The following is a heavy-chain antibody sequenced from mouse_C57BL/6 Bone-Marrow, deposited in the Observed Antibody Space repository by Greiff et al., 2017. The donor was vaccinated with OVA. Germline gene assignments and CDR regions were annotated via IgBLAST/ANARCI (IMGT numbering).Heavy chain of an antibody. CDR2: IDPENGDT. J-gene: IGHJ2*01. Sequence: DVKLVESGAELVRPGASVKLSCTASGFNIKDDYMHWVKQRPEQGLEWIGWIDPENGDTEYASKFQGKATITADTSSNTAYLQLSSLTSEDTAVYYCTTSGRPFDYWGQGTTLTVSS. CDR3: TTSGRPFDY. CDR1: GFNIKDDY. V-gene: IGHV14-4*01. D-gene: IGHD1-2*01.